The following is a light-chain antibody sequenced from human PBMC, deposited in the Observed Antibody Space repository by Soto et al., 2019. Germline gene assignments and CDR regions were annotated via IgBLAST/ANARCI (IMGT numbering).Light chain of an antibody. Sequence: EIVMTQSPATLSVSPGERATISCGASLSVSTNLAWYQQKPGQAPRLLIYGASARATGIPVRFSGSGSGTYFPLTISSVQSEDFAVYYCQQFTNWPLTFGGGTRVEIK. J-gene: IGKJ4*01. V-gene: IGKV3-15*01. CDR2: GAS. CDR3: QQFTNWPLT. CDR1: LSVSTN.